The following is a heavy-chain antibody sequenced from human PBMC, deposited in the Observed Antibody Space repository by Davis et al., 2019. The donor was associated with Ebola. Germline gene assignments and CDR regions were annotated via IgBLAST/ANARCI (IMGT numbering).Heavy chain of an antibody. CDR1: GYTFTDYN. J-gene: IGHJ4*02. CDR2: VILKSGAT. CDR3: ARGHNYAHEY. Sequence: ASVKVSCKASGYTFTDYNIHWMRQDPGQGLEWLGRVILKSGATNYAQKFQGRVTMTRDTSISTVYMELSSLRYDDTADYYCARGHNYAHEYWGQGTLVTVSS. D-gene: IGHD4-11*01. V-gene: IGHV1-2*06.